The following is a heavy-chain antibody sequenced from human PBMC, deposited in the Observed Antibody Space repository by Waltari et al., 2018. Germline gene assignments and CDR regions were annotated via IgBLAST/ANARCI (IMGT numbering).Heavy chain of an antibody. CDR1: DDSISSGDYY. V-gene: IGHV4-39*01. CDR3: ARSLHVFKAAAGMFDY. D-gene: IGHD6-13*01. J-gene: IGHJ4*02. CDR2: IYYSGTT. Sequence: QLQLQESGPGLVMPSGTLSLTCTVPDDSISSGDYYWGWIRQPPGKGLEWIGSIYYSGTTSYNPSLRSRVTMSVDTSKKQFSLKLSSVTAADTAVYYCARSLHVFKAAAGMFDYWGQGTLVTVSS.